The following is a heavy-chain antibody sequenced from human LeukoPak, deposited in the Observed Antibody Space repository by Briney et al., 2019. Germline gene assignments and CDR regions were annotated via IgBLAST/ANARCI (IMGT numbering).Heavy chain of an antibody. CDR2: INHRGST. Sequence: PSETLSLTCAVYGGSFSGYSWSWIRQPPGKGLEWIGDINHRGSTNFTPSLKRRGPISVDTSKNQFSLKLRSVTAADTAVYYCARRGGSPPGGEYWGQGALVTVSS. J-gene: IGHJ4*02. D-gene: IGHD3-16*01. V-gene: IGHV4-34*01. CDR1: GGSFSGYS. CDR3: ARRGGSPPGGEY.